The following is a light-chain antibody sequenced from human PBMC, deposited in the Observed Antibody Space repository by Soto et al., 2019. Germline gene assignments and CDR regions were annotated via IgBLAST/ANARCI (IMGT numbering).Light chain of an antibody. CDR3: QQRSDWPPIT. CDR1: QSVRSH. V-gene: IGKV3-11*01. Sequence: DTVLTQSPATLSLSPGETATLSCRASQSVRSHLAWYQQRPGQPPRLLIYDASYRATGVPLRFSGSGSGTEFTLNIRSLESGDSAIYYCQQRSDWPPITLGQGTRLEIK. J-gene: IGKJ5*01. CDR2: DAS.